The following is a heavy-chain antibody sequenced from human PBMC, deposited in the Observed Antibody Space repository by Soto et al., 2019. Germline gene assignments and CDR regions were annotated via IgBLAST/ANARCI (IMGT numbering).Heavy chain of an antibody. V-gene: IGHV4-31*03. D-gene: IGHD2-21*02. CDR3: ARRSQGHIVVVTAKGGAFDI. CDR2: IYYSGST. J-gene: IGHJ3*02. Sequence: QVQLQESGPGLLKPSQTLSLTCTVSGGSISSGGYYWSWIRQHPGKGLEWIGYIYYSGSTYYNPSLKSRVTISVDTSKNQFSLKLSSVTAADTAVYYCARRSQGHIVVVTAKGGAFDIWGQGTMVTVSS. CDR1: GGSISSGGYY.